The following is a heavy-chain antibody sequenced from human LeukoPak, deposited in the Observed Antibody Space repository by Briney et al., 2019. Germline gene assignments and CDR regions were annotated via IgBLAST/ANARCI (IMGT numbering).Heavy chain of an antibody. Sequence: PGGSLRLSCAASGFTVSSNYMSWVRQAPGKGLEWVSVIYSGGSTYYADSLKGRFTISRDNSKNTLYLQMNSLRAEDTAVYYCARDPLVRSYPYYYYMDVWGKGTTVTVSS. CDR3: ARDPLVRSYPYYYYMDV. CDR1: GFTVSSNY. D-gene: IGHD1-26*01. J-gene: IGHJ6*03. V-gene: IGHV3-66*02. CDR2: IYSGGST.